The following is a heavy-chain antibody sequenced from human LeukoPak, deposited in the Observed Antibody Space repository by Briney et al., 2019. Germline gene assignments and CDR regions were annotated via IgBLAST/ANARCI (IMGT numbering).Heavy chain of an antibody. CDR1: GGSLSSYY. D-gene: IGHD2-21*02. J-gene: IGHJ5*02. CDR2: VYNSGST. CDR3: ARGECGIDCPKYNWFDP. Sequence: SETLSLTCTVSGGSLSSYYWSWIRQPAGKGLEWIGRVYNSGSTNYNPSLKSRVTISLDTSKNQFSLKLSSVTAADTAVYYCARGECGIDCPKYNWFDPCGQGTLVTVSS. V-gene: IGHV4-4*07.